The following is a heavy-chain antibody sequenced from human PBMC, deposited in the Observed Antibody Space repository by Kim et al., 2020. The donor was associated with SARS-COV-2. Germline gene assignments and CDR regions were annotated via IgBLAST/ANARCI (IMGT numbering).Heavy chain of an antibody. CDR2: GSNK. CDR3: AKVGGSGI. V-gene: IGHV3-30*02. Sequence: GSNKYYADSVKGRFTISRDNSKNTLYLQMNSLRAEDTAVYYCAKVGGSGIWGQGTLVTVSS. D-gene: IGHD3-10*01. J-gene: IGHJ4*02.